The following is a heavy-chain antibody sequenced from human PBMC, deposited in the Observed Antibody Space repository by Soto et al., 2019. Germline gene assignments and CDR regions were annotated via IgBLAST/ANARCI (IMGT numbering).Heavy chain of an antibody. J-gene: IGHJ6*02. Sequence: ASVKVSCKASGYTFTSYGISWVRQAPGQGLEWMGWISAYNGNTNYAQKLQGRVTMTTDTSTSTAYMELRSLRSDDTAVYYCARDSGTRGDYYYYYGMDVWGQGTTVTVSS. CDR2: ISAYNGNT. D-gene: IGHD3-10*01. CDR1: GYTFTSYG. CDR3: ARDSGTRGDYYYYYGMDV. V-gene: IGHV1-18*01.